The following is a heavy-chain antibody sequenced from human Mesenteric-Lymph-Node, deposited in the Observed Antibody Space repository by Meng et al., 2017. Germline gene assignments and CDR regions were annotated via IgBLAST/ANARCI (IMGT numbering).Heavy chain of an antibody. CDR3: ARDLMGGIMGDY. CDR1: GYNFNIYG. J-gene: IGHJ4*02. CDR2: ISGYDDNA. Sequence: ASVKVSCKTSGYNFNIYGMSWVRQVPGEGLEWMGWISGYDDNANYVQKFQGRVTMTTDTSTTTAYMELRGLRSDDTAVYYCARDLMGGIMGDYWGQGTLVTVYS. V-gene: IGHV1-18*01. D-gene: IGHD3-10*01.